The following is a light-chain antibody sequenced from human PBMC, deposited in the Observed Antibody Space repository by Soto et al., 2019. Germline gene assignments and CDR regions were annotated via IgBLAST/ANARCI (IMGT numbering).Light chain of an antibody. V-gene: IGKV1-39*01. CDR3: HQSYGFWT. CDR2: AAS. CDR1: QSISRY. J-gene: IGKJ1*01. Sequence: DIQMTQSPSSLSASVGDRVTITCRARQSISRYLNWYQHKPGKAPNPLIYAASSLQSGVPSRCSRSGSGTDFPHSISCLPPEDFATYYSHQSYGFWTCVQGTKVESK.